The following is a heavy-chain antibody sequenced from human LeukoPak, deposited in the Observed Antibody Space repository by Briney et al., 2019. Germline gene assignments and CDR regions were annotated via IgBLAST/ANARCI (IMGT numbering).Heavy chain of an antibody. J-gene: IGHJ4*02. V-gene: IGHV3-48*03. CDR1: GFTFSSYE. D-gene: IGHD3-22*01. CDR2: ISSSGSTI. CDR3: ARHSQSSGYYSASDY. Sequence: GGSLRLSCAASGFTFSSYEMNWVRQAPGKGLEWVSYISSSGSTIYYADSVKGRFTISRDNAKNSLYLQMNSLRAEDTAVYYCARHSQSSGYYSASDYWGQGTLVTVSS.